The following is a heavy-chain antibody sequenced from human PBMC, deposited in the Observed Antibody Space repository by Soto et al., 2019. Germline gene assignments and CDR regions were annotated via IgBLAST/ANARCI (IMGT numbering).Heavy chain of an antibody. V-gene: IGHV3-30-3*01. Sequence: GGSLRLSCAASGFTFSSYAMHWVRQAPGKGLEWVAVISYDGSNKYYADSVKGRFTISRDNSKNTLYLQMNSLRAEDTAVYYCAVIGSSSWSIRAYYFDYWGQGTLVTVSS. CDR1: GFTFSSYA. CDR3: AVIGSSSWSIRAYYFDY. D-gene: IGHD6-13*01. J-gene: IGHJ4*02. CDR2: ISYDGSNK.